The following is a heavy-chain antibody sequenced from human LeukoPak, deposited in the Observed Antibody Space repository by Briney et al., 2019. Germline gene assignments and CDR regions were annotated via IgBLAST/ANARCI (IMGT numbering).Heavy chain of an antibody. CDR1: GGTFSSYA. Sequence: ASVKVSCKASGGTFSSYAISWVRQAPGQGLEWMGRIIPIFGTANYAQKFQGRVTITTDESTSTAYMELSSLRSEDTAVYYCARSSAVAGTANCDYWGQGTLVTVSS. CDR3: ARSSAVAGTANCDY. CDR2: IIPIFGTA. D-gene: IGHD6-19*01. J-gene: IGHJ4*02. V-gene: IGHV1-69*05.